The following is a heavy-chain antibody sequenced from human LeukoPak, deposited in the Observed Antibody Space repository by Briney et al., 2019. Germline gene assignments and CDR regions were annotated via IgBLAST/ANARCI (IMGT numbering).Heavy chain of an antibody. CDR3: ATGRDYDILTGYYLGFDY. V-gene: IGHV4-59*12. Sequence: SETLSLTCTVSGGSISSYYWSWIRQPPGKGLEWIGYIYHSGSTYYNPSLKSRVTISVDRSKNQFSLKLSSVTAADTAVYYCATGRDYDILTGYYLGFDYWGQGTLVTVSS. CDR1: GGSISSYY. J-gene: IGHJ4*02. D-gene: IGHD3-9*01. CDR2: IYHSGST.